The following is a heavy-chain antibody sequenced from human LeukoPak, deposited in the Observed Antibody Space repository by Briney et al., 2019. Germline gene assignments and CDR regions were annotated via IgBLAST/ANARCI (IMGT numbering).Heavy chain of an antibody. D-gene: IGHD5-18*01. CDR2: INSDGSST. V-gene: IGHV3-74*01. J-gene: IGHJ4*02. CDR1: GFTFSSYW. Sequence: GGSPRLSCAASGFTFSSYWMHWVRQAPGKGLVWFSRINSDGSSTSYADSVKGRFTISRDTAKNTLYLQMNSLRAEDTAVYYCGNLDTPMGYWGQGTLVTVSS. CDR3: GNLDTPMGY.